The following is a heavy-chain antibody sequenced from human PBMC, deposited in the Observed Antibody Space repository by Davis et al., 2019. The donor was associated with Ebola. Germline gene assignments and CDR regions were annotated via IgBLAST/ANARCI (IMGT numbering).Heavy chain of an antibody. CDR2: IYYSGST. V-gene: IGHV4-59*01. CDR3: ARELLWFREPI. Sequence: GSLRLSCAVYGGSFSGYYWSWIRQPPGKGLEWIGYIYYSGSTNYNPSLKSRVTISVDTSKNQFSLKLSSVTAADTAVYYCARELLWFREPIWGQGTLVTVSS. D-gene: IGHD3-10*01. CDR1: GGSFSGYY. J-gene: IGHJ4*02.